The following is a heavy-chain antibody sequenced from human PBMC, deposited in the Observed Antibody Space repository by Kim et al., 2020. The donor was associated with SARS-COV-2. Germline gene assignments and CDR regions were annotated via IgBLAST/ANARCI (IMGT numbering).Heavy chain of an antibody. J-gene: IGHJ3*02. V-gene: IGHV3-23*01. Sequence: GGSLRLSCAASGFTFSSYAMSWVRQAPGKGLEWVSAISGSGGSTYYADSVKGRFTISRDNSKNTLYLQMNSLRAEDTAVYYCAKPAIVVVPAAREDHAFDIWGQGTMVTVSS. CDR2: ISGSGGST. CDR3: AKPAIVVVPAAREDHAFDI. CDR1: GFTFSSYA. D-gene: IGHD2-2*01.